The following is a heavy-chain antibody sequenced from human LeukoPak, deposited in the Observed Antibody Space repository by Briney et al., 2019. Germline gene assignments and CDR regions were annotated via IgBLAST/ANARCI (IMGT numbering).Heavy chain of an antibody. V-gene: IGHV3-30*18. D-gene: IGHD3-10*01. J-gene: IGHJ4*02. CDR2: ISYDGSNK. Sequence: PGGSLRLSCAASGFTFSSYGMHWVCQAPGKGLERVAVISYDGSNKYYADSVKGRFTISRDNSKNTLYLQMNSLRAEDTAVYYCAKEYYYGSGSFDWGQGTLVTVSS. CDR3: AKEYYYGSGSFD. CDR1: GFTFSSYG.